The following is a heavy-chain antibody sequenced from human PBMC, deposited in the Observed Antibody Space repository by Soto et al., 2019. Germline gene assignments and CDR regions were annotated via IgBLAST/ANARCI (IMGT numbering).Heavy chain of an antibody. D-gene: IGHD3-10*01. J-gene: IGHJ4*02. V-gene: IGHV1-2*02. CDR3: ARDGSITMVRGVIPFDY. CDR2: INPNSGGT. Sequence: AASVKVSCKASGYTFTGYYMHWVRQAPGQGLEWMGWINPNSGGTNYAQKFQGRVTMTRDTSISTAYMELSRLRSDDTAVYYCARDGSITMVRGVIPFDYWGQGTLVTVSS. CDR1: GYTFTGYY.